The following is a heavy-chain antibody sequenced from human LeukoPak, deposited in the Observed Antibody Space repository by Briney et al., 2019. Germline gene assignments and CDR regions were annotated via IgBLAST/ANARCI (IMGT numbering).Heavy chain of an antibody. CDR1: GFTFSSYA. Sequence: AGGSLRLSCAASGFTFSSYAMHWVRQAPGKGLEYVSAISSNGGSTYYANSVKGRFTISRDNSKNTLYLQMGSLRAEDVAVYYCARDRHGGGAAAGTPYYYYMDVWGKGTTVTVSS. CDR2: ISSNGGST. CDR3: ARDRHGGGAAAGTPYYYYMDV. D-gene: IGHD6-13*01. J-gene: IGHJ6*03. V-gene: IGHV3-64*01.